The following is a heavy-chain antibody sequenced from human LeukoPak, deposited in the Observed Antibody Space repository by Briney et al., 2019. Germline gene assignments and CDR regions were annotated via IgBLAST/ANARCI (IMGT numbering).Heavy chain of an antibody. V-gene: IGHV4-59*02. CDR2: IYYSGST. J-gene: IGHJ4*01. CDR3: VGGGDWLPEY. Sequence: SETLSLTCTVSGASVSGKFWSWIRHSPGNGLEWTGLIYYSGSTKFNPSLKSRVAMSVDTSNNQFSLSLNSVTTTDTAVYFCVGGGDWLPEYWGHGTQVIVSS. CDR1: GASVSGKF. D-gene: IGHD3/OR15-3a*01.